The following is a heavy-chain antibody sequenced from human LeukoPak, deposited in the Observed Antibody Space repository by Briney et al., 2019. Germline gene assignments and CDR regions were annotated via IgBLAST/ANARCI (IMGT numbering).Heavy chain of an antibody. V-gene: IGHV1-18*01. CDR1: GYTFTSYG. D-gene: IGHD3-22*01. J-gene: IGHJ4*02. Sequence: GASAKVSCKASGYTFTSYGISWVRQAPGQGLEWMGWISAYNGNTNYAQKLQGRVTMTTDTSTSTAYMELRSLRSDDTAVYYCSRDLGYDSSGYYYGGVYWGQGTLVTVSS. CDR2: ISAYNGNT. CDR3: SRDLGYDSSGYYYGGVY.